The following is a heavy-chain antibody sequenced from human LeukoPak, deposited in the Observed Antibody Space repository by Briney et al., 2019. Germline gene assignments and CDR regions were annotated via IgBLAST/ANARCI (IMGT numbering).Heavy chain of an antibody. CDR2: ISSSGSTI. Sequence: GGSLRLSCAASGFTFSSYAMSWVRQAPGKGLEWVSYISSSGSTIYYADSVKGRFTISRDNAKNSLYLQMNSLRAEDTAVYYCARDLFSRGYHDSSGLSFDYWGQGTLVTVSS. CDR1: GFTFSSYA. D-gene: IGHD3-22*01. V-gene: IGHV3-48*04. CDR3: ARDLFSRGYHDSSGLSFDY. J-gene: IGHJ4*02.